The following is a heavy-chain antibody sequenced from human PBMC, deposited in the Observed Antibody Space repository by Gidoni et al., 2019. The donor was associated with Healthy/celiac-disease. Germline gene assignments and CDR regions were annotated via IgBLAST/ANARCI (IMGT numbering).Heavy chain of an antibody. Sequence: VKVSCTASGSTFSSYAISWVRQAPGQGLEWMGGIIPIFGTANYAQKFQGRVTITADESTSTGYMELSRLRSEDTAVYYCAVRFSDYESYFDHWGQGTLVTVFS. D-gene: IGHD5-12*01. CDR3: AVRFSDYESYFDH. J-gene: IGHJ4*02. V-gene: IGHV1-69*01. CDR1: GSTFSSYA. CDR2: IIPIFGTA.